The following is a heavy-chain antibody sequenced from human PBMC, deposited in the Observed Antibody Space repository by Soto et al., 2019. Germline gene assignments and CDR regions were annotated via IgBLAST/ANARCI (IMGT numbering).Heavy chain of an antibody. J-gene: IGHJ4*02. Sequence: QITLKESGPTLVKPTQTLTLTCIFSGFSLRTSGVGVGWIRQPPVKALEWLALIYWDDGKRYSPSLKSRLTITKDTSKIQVVLRMTNTVHVDTDTYYCVHLTTGGFYFDYWGQGTLVSVSS. CDR3: VHLTTGGFYFDY. D-gene: IGHD4-17*01. CDR2: IYWDDGK. CDR1: GFSLRTSGVG. V-gene: IGHV2-5*02.